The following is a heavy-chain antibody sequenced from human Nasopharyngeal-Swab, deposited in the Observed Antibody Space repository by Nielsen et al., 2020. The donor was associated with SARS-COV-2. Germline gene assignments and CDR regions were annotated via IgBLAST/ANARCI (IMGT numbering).Heavy chain of an antibody. CDR3: ARELAAASTGGN. CDR2: IWYDGSNK. J-gene: IGHJ4*02. V-gene: IGHV3-33*01. Sequence: GGSLRLSCAASGFTFSSYGMHWVRQAPGKGLEWVAVIWYDGSNKYYADSVKGRFTISRDNSKNTLYLQMNSLRAEDTAVYYCARELAAASTGGNWGQGTLVTVSS. D-gene: IGHD6-13*01. CDR1: GFTFSSYG.